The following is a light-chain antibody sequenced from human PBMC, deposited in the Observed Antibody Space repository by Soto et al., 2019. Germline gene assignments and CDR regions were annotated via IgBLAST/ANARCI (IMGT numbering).Light chain of an antibody. CDR3: SSHTSSTTLA. Sequence: SELTRVAYVSRSPGQSSPITKKETRGDIGGYNYVSWYQQHPGKAPKLMIYDVYHRPSGVSNRFSASKSGNTASLTISGLQAEDEADYYCSSHTSSTTLAFGTVTKVTVL. CDR1: RGDIGGYNY. V-gene: IGLV2-14*03. CDR2: DVY. J-gene: IGLJ1*01.